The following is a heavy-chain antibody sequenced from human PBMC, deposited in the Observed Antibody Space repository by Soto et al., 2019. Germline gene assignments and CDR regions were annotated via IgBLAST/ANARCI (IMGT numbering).Heavy chain of an antibody. Sequence: PGGSLRLSCAASGFSFSNAWMNWVRQAPGKGLEWVGRIKRKIDGEATDYAAPVKGRFTVSRDDSKSALYLHMNSLKGDDTAVYYCTTGSVEGVWGQGTTVTVSS. CDR1: GFSFSNAW. D-gene: IGHD2-15*01. CDR2: IKRKIDGEAT. J-gene: IGHJ6*02. CDR3: TTGSVEGV. V-gene: IGHV3-15*07.